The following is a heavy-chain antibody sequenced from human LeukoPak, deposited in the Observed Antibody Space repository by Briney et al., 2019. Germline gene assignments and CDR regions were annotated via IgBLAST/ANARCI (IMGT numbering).Heavy chain of an antibody. V-gene: IGHV3-23*01. CDR2: MRGTGGTT. J-gene: IGHJ3*01. Sequence: PGGSLRLSCAASGLTFSDYALIWVRQAPGKGLEWISAMRGTGGTTYYADSVKGRCTISRDNSRNTVYLQMNSLRAEDTALYFSGKDPNGDYVGAFDFWGPGTMVTVSS. CDR1: GLTFSDYA. D-gene: IGHD4-17*01. CDR3: GKDPNGDYVGAFDF.